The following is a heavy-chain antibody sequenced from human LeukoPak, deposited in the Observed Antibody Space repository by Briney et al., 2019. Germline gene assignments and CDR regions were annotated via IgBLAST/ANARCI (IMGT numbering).Heavy chain of an antibody. CDR1: GYTFTSYY. D-gene: IGHD4-17*01. J-gene: IGHJ4*02. CDR3: ARDKPDNNYGDLFAY. Sequence: ASVKVSCKASGYTFTSYYMHWVRQAPGQGLEWMGIINPSGGSTSYAQKFQGRVTMTRDTSTSTVYMELSSLRPEDTAVYYCARDKPDNNYGDLFAYWGQGTLVTVSS. V-gene: IGHV1-46*01. CDR2: INPSGGST.